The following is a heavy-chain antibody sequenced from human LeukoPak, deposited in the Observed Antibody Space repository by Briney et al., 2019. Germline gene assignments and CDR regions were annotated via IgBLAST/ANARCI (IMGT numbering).Heavy chain of an antibody. CDR3: ARGPMDYDILTGYTD. CDR1: GYTFSSYG. CDR2: MNPNSGNT. J-gene: IGHJ4*02. D-gene: IGHD3-9*01. Sequence: GASVKVSCKASGYTFSSYGISWVRQATGQGLEWMGWMNPNSGNTGYAQKFQGRVTITRNTSISTAYMELSSLRSEDTAVYYCARGPMDYDILTGYTDWGQGTLVTVSS. V-gene: IGHV1-8*03.